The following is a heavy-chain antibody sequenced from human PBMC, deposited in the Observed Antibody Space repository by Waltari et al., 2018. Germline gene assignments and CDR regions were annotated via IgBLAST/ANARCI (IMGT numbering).Heavy chain of an antibody. CDR1: GGSISSGSYY. CDR3: ARGFGELPEEDAFDI. CDR2: SYTSGRT. J-gene: IGHJ3*02. Sequence: QVQLQESGPGLVKPSQTLSLTCTVSGGSISSGSYYWSWIRQPAGKGLEWFGRSYTSGRTNYNPSLKSRVTISVDTSKNQFSLKLSSVTAADTAVYYCARGFGELPEEDAFDIWGQGTMVTVSS. D-gene: IGHD1-26*01. V-gene: IGHV4-61*02.